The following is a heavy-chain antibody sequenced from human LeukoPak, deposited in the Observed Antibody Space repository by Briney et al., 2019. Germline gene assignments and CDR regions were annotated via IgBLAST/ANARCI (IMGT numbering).Heavy chain of an antibody. V-gene: IGHV3-30*18. CDR2: ISYDGSNK. CDR1: GITFSSYG. D-gene: IGHD1-14*01. CDR3: AKAPPGDP. Sequence: GRSLRLSCAASGITFSSYGMPWVRQAPGKGLEWVAVISYDGSNKYYADSVKGRFTISRDNSKNTLYLQMNSLRAEDTAVYYCAKAPPGDPWGQGTLVTVSS. J-gene: IGHJ5*02.